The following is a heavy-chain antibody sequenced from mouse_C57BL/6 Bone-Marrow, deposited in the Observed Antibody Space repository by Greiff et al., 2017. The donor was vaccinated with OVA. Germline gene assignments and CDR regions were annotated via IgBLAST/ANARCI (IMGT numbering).Heavy chain of an antibody. V-gene: IGHV1-76*01. CDR3: ERVGNDYDGGPGFAY. J-gene: IGHJ3*01. D-gene: IGHD2-4*01. CDR1: GYTFTDYY. CDR2: IYPGSGNT. Sequence: VQLQQSGAELVRPGASVKLSCKASGYTFTDYYLNWVKQRPGQGLEWIARIYPGSGNTSYNEKFKGKAILTADKSSSTAYMQLSSLTSEDSDVYFCERVGNDYDGGPGFAYWGQGTPVTVSA.